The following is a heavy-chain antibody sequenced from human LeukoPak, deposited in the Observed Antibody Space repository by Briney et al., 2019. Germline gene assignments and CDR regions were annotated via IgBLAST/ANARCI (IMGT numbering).Heavy chain of an antibody. D-gene: IGHD1-26*01. CDR1: GGSITTTNY. V-gene: IGHV4-4*02. CDR2: ISLAGRT. Sequence: SGTLSLTCGVSGGSITTTNYWGWVRQPPGGGLEWIGEISLAGRTRYNPSLKSRVNISIDESKNHLYLNLASVTAADTAVYYCSRESGPFCPFGHWGQGTLVAVTS. J-gene: IGHJ4*02. CDR3: SRESGPFCPFGH.